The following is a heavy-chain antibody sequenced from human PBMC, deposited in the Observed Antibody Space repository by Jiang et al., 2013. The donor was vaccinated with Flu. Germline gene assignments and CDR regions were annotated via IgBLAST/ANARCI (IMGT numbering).Heavy chain of an antibody. CDR2: MNSDDSSI. V-gene: IGHV3-74*01. D-gene: IGHD6-6*01. CDR1: TFSSYW. CDR3: ARSHGEQLGGAFDY. Sequence: TFSSYWMHWVRQVPGKGLVWVSRMNSDDSSITYVDSVKGRFTISRDNAKNTLYLQMNSLRAEDTAVYYCARSHGEQLGGAFDYWGQGTLVTVSS. J-gene: IGHJ4*02.